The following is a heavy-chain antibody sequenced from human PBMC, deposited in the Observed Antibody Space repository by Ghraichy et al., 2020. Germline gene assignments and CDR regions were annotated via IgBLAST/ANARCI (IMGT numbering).Heavy chain of an antibody. V-gene: IGHV3-7*02. D-gene: IGHD1-20*01. CDR2: INQDGSER. CDR1: GLTLSSYW. CDR3: ASHNNWKFDD. Sequence: GGSLRLSCAASGLTLSSYWMSWVRQAPGKGLEWVANINQDGSERNYVDSVKGRLTISRDNGQNSLYLQMTTLRAEDTAVYYCASHNNWKFDDWGQGTLVTVSS. J-gene: IGHJ4*02.